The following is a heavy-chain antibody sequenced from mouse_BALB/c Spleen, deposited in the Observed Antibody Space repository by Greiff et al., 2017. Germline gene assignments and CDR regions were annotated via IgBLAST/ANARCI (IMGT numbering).Heavy chain of an antibody. J-gene: IGHJ3*01. CDR2: ISYSGST. D-gene: IGHD1-1*01. Sequence: EVKLQESGPGLVKPSQSLSLTCTVTGYSITSDYAWNWIRQFPGNKLEWMGYISYSGSTSYNPSLKSRISITRDTSKNQFFLQLNSVTTEDTATYYCARSYGSSPPFAYWGQGTLVTVSA. V-gene: IGHV3-2*02. CDR3: ARSYGSSPPFAY. CDR1: GYSITSDYA.